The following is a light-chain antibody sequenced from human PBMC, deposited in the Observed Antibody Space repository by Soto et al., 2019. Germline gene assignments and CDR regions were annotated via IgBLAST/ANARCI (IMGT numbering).Light chain of an antibody. J-gene: IGKJ5*01. CDR1: QTISNY. CDR2: AAS. Sequence: DIEMTQSQTSLSASVGDRVTITCRASQTISNYLNWYQQKPGKAPKLLIYAASSLQSGVPSRFSGSGSGTDFTLTISSLQPEDFATYYCQQSYSTPRTFGQGTLPE. CDR3: QQSYSTPRT. V-gene: IGKV1-39*01.